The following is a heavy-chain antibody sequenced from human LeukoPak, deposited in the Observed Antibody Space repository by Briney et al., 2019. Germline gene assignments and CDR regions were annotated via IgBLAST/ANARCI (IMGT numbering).Heavy chain of an antibody. Sequence: GGSLRLSCSASGFTFSGSAMSWVRQAPGKGLEWVSAISDTAGSTYYADSVKGRFTISRDNSKNTLYLQMNSLRAEDTAVYYCAKGGRYFDYWGQGTLVTVSS. CDR2: ISDTAGST. V-gene: IGHV3-23*01. CDR3: AKGGRYFDY. CDR1: GFTFSGSA. J-gene: IGHJ4*02. D-gene: IGHD3-10*01.